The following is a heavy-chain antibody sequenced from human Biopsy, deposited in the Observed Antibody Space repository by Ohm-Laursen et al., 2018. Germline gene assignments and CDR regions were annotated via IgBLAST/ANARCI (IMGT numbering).Heavy chain of an antibody. CDR1: GGSFTGHY. D-gene: IGHD4-23*01. V-gene: IGHV4-59*11. J-gene: IGHJ4*02. CDR3: ARGSNDFGGLYFPR. CDR2: ISYTGYT. Sequence: SDTLSLTCTVSGGSFTGHYWSWIRQPPGKGLERIGHISYTGYTSYNASLKSRVTISVDTSRNHFSLRLSSLTAADTAVYYCARGSNDFGGLYFPRWGQGTLLTVSS.